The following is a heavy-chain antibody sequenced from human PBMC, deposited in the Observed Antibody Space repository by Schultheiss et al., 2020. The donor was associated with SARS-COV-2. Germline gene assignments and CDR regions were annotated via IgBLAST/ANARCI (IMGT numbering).Heavy chain of an antibody. J-gene: IGHJ6*03. V-gene: IGHV4-39*07. CDR2: IYHSGST. CDR1: GGSISRTSFY. CDR3: ARYIVHYYGSGWGTRYYYYYMDV. Sequence: SQTLSLTCTVSGGSISRTSFYWGWIRQPPGKGLEWIGEIYHSGSTNYNPSLKSRVTISVDKSKNQFSLKLSSVTAADTAVYYCARYIVHYYGSGWGTRYYYYYMDVWGKGTTVTVSS. D-gene: IGHD3-10*01.